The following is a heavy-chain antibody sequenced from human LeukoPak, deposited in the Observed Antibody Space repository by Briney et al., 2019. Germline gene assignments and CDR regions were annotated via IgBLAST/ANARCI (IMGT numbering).Heavy chain of an antibody. J-gene: IGHJ3*02. V-gene: IGHV3-21*01. CDR3: ARPYRTLDAFDI. Sequence: GGSLRLSCAASGFTFSSYSMNRVRQAPGKGLEWVSSISSSSSYIYYADSVKGRFTISRDNAKNSLYLQMNSLRAEDTAVYYCARPYRTLDAFDIWGQGTMVTVSS. CDR1: GFTFSSYS. D-gene: IGHD1-26*01. CDR2: ISSSSSYI.